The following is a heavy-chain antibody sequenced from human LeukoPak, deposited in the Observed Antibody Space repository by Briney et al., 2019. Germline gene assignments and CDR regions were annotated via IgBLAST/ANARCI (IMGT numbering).Heavy chain of an antibody. CDR2: IFTRWIA. CDR3: AREISGTYYNPLGYMDV. D-gene: IGHD3-10*01. V-gene: IGHV4-4*07. CDR1: GGSIGIYY. Sequence: PSETLSLTCTVSGGSIGIYYWHWIRQPAGKGLEWIGRIFTRWIANYNPPLKSRVTLSVDTAKNHFSLNLSSVAAADTAVYYCAREISGTYYNPLGYMDVWGKGTTDTVSS. J-gene: IGHJ6*03.